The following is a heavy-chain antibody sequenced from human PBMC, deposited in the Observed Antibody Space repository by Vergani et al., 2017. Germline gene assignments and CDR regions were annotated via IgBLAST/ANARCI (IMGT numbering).Heavy chain of an antibody. CDR2: ISGYNGKT. V-gene: IGHV1-18*01. D-gene: IGHD1-7*01. CDR1: GYTFTSYG. J-gene: IGHJ4*02. Sequence: VQLVQSGPEVKKPGASVKVSCKASGYTFTSYGINWVRQAPGQGLEWMGWISGYNGKTQYAQKFQGRVTITTDTSTDTAYMELKSLTSDDTAMYFCARDPAAGNLIFWGQGALVTVSS. CDR3: ARDPAAGNLIF.